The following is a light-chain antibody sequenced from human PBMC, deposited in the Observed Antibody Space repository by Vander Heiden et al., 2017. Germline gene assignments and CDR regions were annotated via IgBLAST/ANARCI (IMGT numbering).Light chain of an antibody. V-gene: IGLV1-40*01. CDR3: QSYDSSLSGSDYV. Sequence: QSVLTQPPSVSGAPGQRVTISCTGCSSNIGAGYDVPWYQQLPGTAPKLLIYGNSDRPSGVPDRFSGSKSGTSASLAITGLQAEDEADYYCQSYDSSLSGSDYVFGTGTKVTVL. J-gene: IGLJ1*01. CDR2: GNS. CDR1: SSNIGAGYD.